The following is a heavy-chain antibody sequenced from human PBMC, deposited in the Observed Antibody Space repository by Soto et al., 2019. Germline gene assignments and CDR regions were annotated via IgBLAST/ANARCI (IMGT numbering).Heavy chain of an antibody. J-gene: IGHJ4*02. V-gene: IGHV6-1*01. CDR2: TYYRSKWYN. CDR1: GDNVSSNSAA. CDR3: ATDSPDKYGSGSYPFEY. D-gene: IGHD3-10*01. Sequence: PSQTLSLTCAISGDNVSSNSAAWNWIRQSPSRGLEWLGRTYYRSKWYNDYAVSMKSRITINPDTSKNQFSLQLSSVTAADTAVYYCATDSPDKYGSGSYPFEYWGQGTLVTVSS.